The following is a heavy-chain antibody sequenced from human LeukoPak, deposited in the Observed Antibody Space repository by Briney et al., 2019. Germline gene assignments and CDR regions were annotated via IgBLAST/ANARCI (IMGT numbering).Heavy chain of an antibody. CDR3: TRRHSVRETSGDY. V-gene: IGHV3-73*01. D-gene: IGHD3-10*01. CDR1: GFTFSGSA. Sequence: GGSLRLSCAASGFTFSGSAMHWVRQASGKGLEWVGRIRSKANSYATAYAASVKGRFTISRDDSKNTAYLQMNSLKTEDTAVYYCTRRHSVRETSGDYWGQGTLVTVSS. J-gene: IGHJ4*02. CDR2: IRSKANSYAT.